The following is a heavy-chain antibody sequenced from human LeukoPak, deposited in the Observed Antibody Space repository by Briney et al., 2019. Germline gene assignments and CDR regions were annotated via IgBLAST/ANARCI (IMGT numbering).Heavy chain of an antibody. Sequence: PGGSLRLSCAASGFTFSSYSMNWVRQAPGKGLEWVSSISSSSSYIYYADSVKGRFTISRDNAKNSLYLQMNSLRSDDTAVYYCARVAAAGAFDIWGQGTMVTVSS. CDR3: ARVAAAGAFDI. V-gene: IGHV3-21*04. J-gene: IGHJ3*02. CDR2: ISSSSSYI. D-gene: IGHD6-13*01. CDR1: GFTFSSYS.